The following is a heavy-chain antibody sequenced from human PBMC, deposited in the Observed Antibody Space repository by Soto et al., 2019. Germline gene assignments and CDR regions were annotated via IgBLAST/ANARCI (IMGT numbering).Heavy chain of an antibody. Sequence: QVQMVQSGAEVKKPGSSVRVSCKASGGTLSSYAIRWVRQGPGHGLEWMGGIIPIFGTPNYAQKFQGRVTIAADESTSTAYMDLSSLRSDDSAVYYCAGGVFRGVVGRQGYCVGLDVWGQGTTVTVSS. CDR3: AGGVFRGVVGRQGYCVGLDV. J-gene: IGHJ6*02. CDR2: IIPIFGTP. D-gene: IGHD3-16*02. CDR1: GGTLSSYA. V-gene: IGHV1-69*01.